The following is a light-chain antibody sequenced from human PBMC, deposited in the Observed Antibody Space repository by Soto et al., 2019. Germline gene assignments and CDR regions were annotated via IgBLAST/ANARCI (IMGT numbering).Light chain of an antibody. CDR3: QSYDSSLSGWV. CDR1: SSNIGAGYD. V-gene: IGLV1-40*01. CDR2: GNS. Sequence: QSVLTQPPSVSGAPGQRVTISCTGSSSNIGAGYDVHWYQQLPGTAPKLLIYGNSNRPSGVPDRFSGSKSCTSASLAITGIKAEDEADYYCQSYDSSLSGWVFGGGTKLTVL. J-gene: IGLJ3*02.